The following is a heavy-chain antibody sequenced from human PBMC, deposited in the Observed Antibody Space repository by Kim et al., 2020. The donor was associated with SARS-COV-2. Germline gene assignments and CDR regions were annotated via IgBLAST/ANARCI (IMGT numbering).Heavy chain of an antibody. V-gene: IGHV3-13*01. CDR3: ARGYYDSTSYYYYYGMDV. J-gene: IGHJ6*02. Sequence: KGRFTISRENAKNSLYLQMNSLRAGDTAVYYCARGYYDSTSYYYYYGMDVWGQGTTVTVSS. D-gene: IGHD3-22*01.